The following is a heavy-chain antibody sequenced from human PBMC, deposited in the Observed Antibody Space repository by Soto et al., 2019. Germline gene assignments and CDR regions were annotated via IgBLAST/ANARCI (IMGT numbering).Heavy chain of an antibody. CDR3: ARGLGYGSGSDFDY. CDR2: IYYSGST. V-gene: IGHV4-59*01. J-gene: IGHJ4*02. D-gene: IGHD3-10*01. CDR1: GGSISSYY. Sequence: SETLSLTYTVSGGSISSYYWSWIRQPPGKGLEWIGYIYYSGSTNYNPSLKSRVTISVDTSKNQFSLKLSSVAAADTAVYYCARGLGYGSGSDFDYWGQGTLVTVSS.